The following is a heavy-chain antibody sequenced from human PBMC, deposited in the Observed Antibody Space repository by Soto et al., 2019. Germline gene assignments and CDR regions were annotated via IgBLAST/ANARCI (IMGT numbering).Heavy chain of an antibody. CDR1: GFTFSSYS. CDR3: ARDLDYYDSSGYYRNWFDP. D-gene: IGHD3-22*01. CDR2: ISSSSSTI. V-gene: IGHV3-48*02. Sequence: HPGGSLRLSCAASGFTFSSYSMNWVRQAPGKGLEWVSYISSSSSTIYYADSVKGRFTISRDNAKNSLYLQMNSLRDEDTAVYYCARDLDYYDSSGYYRNWFDPWGQETLVTVSS. J-gene: IGHJ5*02.